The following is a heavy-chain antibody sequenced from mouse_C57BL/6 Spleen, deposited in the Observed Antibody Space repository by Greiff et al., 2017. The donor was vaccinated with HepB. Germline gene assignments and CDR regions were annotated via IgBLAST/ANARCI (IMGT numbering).Heavy chain of an antibody. Sequence: VQLQQSGAELVRPGTSVKVSCKASGYAFTNYLIEWVKQRPGQGLEWIGVINPGSGGTNYNEKFKGKATLTADKSSSTAYMQLSSLTSEDSAGYFCARSDYDDGTYYAMDYWGQGTSVTVSS. CDR2: INPGSGGT. CDR3: ARSDYDDGTYYAMDY. V-gene: IGHV1-54*01. D-gene: IGHD2-4*01. J-gene: IGHJ4*01. CDR1: GYAFTNYL.